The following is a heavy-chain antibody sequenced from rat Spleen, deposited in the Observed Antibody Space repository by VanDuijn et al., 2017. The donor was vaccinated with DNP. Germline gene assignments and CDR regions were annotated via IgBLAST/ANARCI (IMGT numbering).Heavy chain of an antibody. V-gene: IGHV5S13*01. J-gene: IGHJ2*01. CDR2: ITNSGGS. CDR3: KLGGAY. CDR1: GLTFSNYG. Sequence: EVQLVESGGGLVQPGRSLKLSCAASGLTFSNYGMAWVRQAPTKGLEWVASITNSGGSSYRDSVKGRFTISRDNAKSTLYLQMNSLRSEDTATYHCKLGGAYWGQGVMVTVSS. D-gene: IGHD5-1*01.